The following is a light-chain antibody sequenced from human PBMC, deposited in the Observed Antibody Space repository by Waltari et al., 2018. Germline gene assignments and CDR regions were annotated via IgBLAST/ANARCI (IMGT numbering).Light chain of an antibody. CDR2: GAS. J-gene: IGKJ2*01. CDR1: QSVSSF. Sequence: DIQMPQSPPSLSAFLGDRVTITCRASQSVSSFLNWYQRKPGKAPKLLVYGASNIQTAVPSRFSAFGSGTEFTLTISALQSEDFATYFCQQTSSTPYTFGQGT. CDR3: QQTSSTPYT. V-gene: IGKV1-39*01.